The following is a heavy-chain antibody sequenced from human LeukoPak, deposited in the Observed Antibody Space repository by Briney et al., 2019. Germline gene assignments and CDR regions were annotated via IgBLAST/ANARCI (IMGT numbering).Heavy chain of an antibody. J-gene: IGHJ5*01. Sequence: GASEKVSCKASGYTFTDYVMKWVRQAPGQGLEWMRCVNPNSGDTNYAQKFQGSVTMTRDTSISTVYMELSRLRSDDTAVYFCARASGSYWWFDSWGQGTLVTVSS. CDR3: ARASGSYWWFDS. D-gene: IGHD1-26*01. CDR2: VNPNSGDT. CDR1: GYTFTDYV. V-gene: IGHV1-2*02.